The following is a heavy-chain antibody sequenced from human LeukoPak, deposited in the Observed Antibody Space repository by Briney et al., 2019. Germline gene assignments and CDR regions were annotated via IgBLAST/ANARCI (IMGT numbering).Heavy chain of an antibody. D-gene: IGHD2-2*02. Sequence: GGSLRLSCTTSGFNFGDYAMSWVRQTPGKGLDWVGLIRRKAYGGTTEYAASVKGRFTISRDDSKTIAYLQMNNLKTEDTAVYYCTRGSEVVPAAIAYYFDYWGQGTLVTVSS. CDR2: IRRKAYGGTT. CDR3: TRGSEVVPAAIAYYFDY. CDR1: GFNFGDYA. J-gene: IGHJ4*02. V-gene: IGHV3-49*04.